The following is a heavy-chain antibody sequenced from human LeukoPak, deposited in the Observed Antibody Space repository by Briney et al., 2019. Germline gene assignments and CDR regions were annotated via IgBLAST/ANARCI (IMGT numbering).Heavy chain of an antibody. Sequence: GGSLRLSCAASGFSFTSYEMNWVRQAPGKGLEWVSCITISGSTIYYPDSVKGRFTISRDNAKNSLYLQMNSLRAEDTAVYYCARTTSFDYWGQGTLVIVSS. D-gene: IGHD1-1*01. CDR3: ARTTSFDY. J-gene: IGHJ4*02. CDR1: GFSFTSYE. V-gene: IGHV3-48*03. CDR2: ITISGSTI.